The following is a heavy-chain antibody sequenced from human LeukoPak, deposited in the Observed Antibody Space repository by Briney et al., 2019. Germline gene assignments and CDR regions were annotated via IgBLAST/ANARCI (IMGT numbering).Heavy chain of an antibody. CDR3: ARGSYYYDSSGRLFDY. CDR1: GGSISSYY. Sequence: SETLSLTCTVSGGSISSYYWSWIRQPPGKGLEWIGYIYYSGSTNYNPSLKSRVTISVDTSKNQFSLKLSSVTAADTAVYYCARGSYYYDSSGRLFDYWGQGTLVTVSS. D-gene: IGHD3-22*01. CDR2: IYYSGST. V-gene: IGHV4-59*12. J-gene: IGHJ4*02.